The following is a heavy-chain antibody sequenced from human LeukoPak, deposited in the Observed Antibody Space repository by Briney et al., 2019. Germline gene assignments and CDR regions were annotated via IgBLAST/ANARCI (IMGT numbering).Heavy chain of an antibody. Sequence: GGSLRLSCAASGFTFSSYAMSWVRQAPGKGLEWVSAISGSGGSTYYADSVKGRFTISRDNSKNTLYLQMNSLRAEDTAVYYCATAGYDSNYYYGMDVWGQGTTDTVSS. D-gene: IGHD3-3*01. CDR2: ISGSGGST. CDR1: GFTFSSYA. J-gene: IGHJ6*02. CDR3: ATAGYDSNYYYGMDV. V-gene: IGHV3-23*01.